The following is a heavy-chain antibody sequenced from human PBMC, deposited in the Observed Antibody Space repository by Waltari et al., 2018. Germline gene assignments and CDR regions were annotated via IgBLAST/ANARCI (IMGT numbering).Heavy chain of an antibody. J-gene: IGHJ6*02. Sequence: QVQLQESGPGLVKPSETLSLTCTVSGASISSSYWSCIRQPQVKGMEGIGYIYYSGSTNYNPSLKSRVTISVETSKNQFSLKLSSVTVAETGVYYCARGHDLNDDYRKTPYYYYGMDVWGQGTTVTVSS. CDR2: IYYSGST. CDR1: GASISSSY. V-gene: IGHV4-59*13. D-gene: IGHD4-4*01. CDR3: ARGHDLNDDYRKTPYYYYGMDV.